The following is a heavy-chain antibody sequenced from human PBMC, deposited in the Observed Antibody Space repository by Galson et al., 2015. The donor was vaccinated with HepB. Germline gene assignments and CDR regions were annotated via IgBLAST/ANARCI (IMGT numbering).Heavy chain of an antibody. V-gene: IGHV1-3*01. J-gene: IGHJ6*02. CDR2: INAGNGNT. Sequence: SVKVSCKASGYTFTSYAMHWVRQAPGQRLEWMGWINAGNGNTKYSQKFQGRVTITRDTSASTAYMELSSLRSEDTAVYYCARGHYDFWSGYYGAVMDYYYYYGMDVWGQGTTVTVSS. CDR3: ARGHYDFWSGYYGAVMDYYYYYGMDV. D-gene: IGHD3-3*01. CDR1: GYTFTSYA.